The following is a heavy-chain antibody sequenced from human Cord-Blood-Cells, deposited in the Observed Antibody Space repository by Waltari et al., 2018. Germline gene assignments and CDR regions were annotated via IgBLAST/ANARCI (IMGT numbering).Heavy chain of an antibody. D-gene: IGHD2-15*01. CDR1: GFTFSSYA. CDR3: AKDRNCSGGSCPFDY. Sequence: EVQLLESGGGLVQPGGSLRLSCAASGFTFSSYAMSWVRQAQGKGLEWVSAISGSGGSTYYADSVKGRFTISRDNSKNTLYLQMNSLRAEDTAVYYCAKDRNCSGGSCPFDYWGQGTLVTVSS. J-gene: IGHJ4*02. CDR2: ISGSGGST. V-gene: IGHV3-23*01.